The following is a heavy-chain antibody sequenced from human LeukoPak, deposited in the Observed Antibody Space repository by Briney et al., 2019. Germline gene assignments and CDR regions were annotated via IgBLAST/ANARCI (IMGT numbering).Heavy chain of an antibody. CDR3: RGYYCDSSGYYFDY. CDR2: IYYSGST. D-gene: IGHD3-22*01. Sequence: SETLSLTCTVSGGSISSYYWSWIRQPPGKGLEWIGYIYYSGSTNYNPSLKSRVTISVDTSKNQFSLKLSSVTAADTAVYYCRGYYCDSSGYYFDYWGQGTLVTVSS. V-gene: IGHV4-59*08. J-gene: IGHJ4*02. CDR1: GGSISSYY.